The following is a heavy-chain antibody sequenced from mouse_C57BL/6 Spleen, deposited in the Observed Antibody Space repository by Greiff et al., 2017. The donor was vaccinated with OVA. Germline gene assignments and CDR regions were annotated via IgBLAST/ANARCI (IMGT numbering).Heavy chain of an antibody. CDR3: ARATTVVPLYAMDY. CDR2: IWSDGST. D-gene: IGHD1-1*01. CDR1: GFSLTSYG. Sequence: QVQLKQSGPGLVAPSQSLSITCTVSGFSLTSYGVHWVRQPPGKGLEWLVVIWSDGSTTYNSALKSRLSISKDNSKSQVFLKMNSLQTDDTAMYYCARATTVVPLYAMDYWGQGTSVTVSS. J-gene: IGHJ4*01. V-gene: IGHV2-6*03.